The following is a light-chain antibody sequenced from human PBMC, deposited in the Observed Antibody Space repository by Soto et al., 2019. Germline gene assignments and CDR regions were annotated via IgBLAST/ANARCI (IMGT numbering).Light chain of an antibody. J-gene: IGLJ1*01. CDR2: DVN. V-gene: IGLV2-14*01. CDR1: SSDVGGYNF. CDR3: SSYTSISTYV. Sequence: QSALTQPASVSGSPGQSITISCTGTSSDVGGYNFVSWYQQHPDKAPKLMIYDVNNRPSGVSNRFSGPKSGNTASLTIFGLQAEDEADYYCSSYTSISTYVFGTGT.